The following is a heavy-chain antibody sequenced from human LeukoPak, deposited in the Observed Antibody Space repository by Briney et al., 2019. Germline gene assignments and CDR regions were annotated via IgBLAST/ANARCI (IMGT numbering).Heavy chain of an antibody. CDR2: ISSSGSTI. CDR1: GGSISSSSYY. J-gene: IGHJ2*01. CDR3: ARGVCSGGSCLLSNWYFDL. V-gene: IGHV3-11*04. Sequence: LSLTCTVSGGSISSSSYYWGWIRQPPGKGLEWVSYISSSGSTIYYADSVKGRFTISRDNAKNSLYLQMNSLRAEDTAVYYCARGVCSGGSCLLSNWYFDLWGRGTLVTVSS. D-gene: IGHD2-15*01.